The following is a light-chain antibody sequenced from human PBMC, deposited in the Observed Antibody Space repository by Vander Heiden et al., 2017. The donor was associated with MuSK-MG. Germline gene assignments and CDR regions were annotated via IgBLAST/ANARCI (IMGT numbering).Light chain of an antibody. Sequence: EIVLTQSPGTLSLSPGKRVTLSCRASQSVSSSYLAWYQQRPGQAPRLLIYGASNRDTDIPDRFSGSGYGTDFTLTISGLEPDDYAVYYCQQCGSSSPSTFGQGTNLEIK. V-gene: IGKV3-20*01. CDR1: QSVSSSY. CDR2: GAS. J-gene: IGKJ2*01. CDR3: QQCGSSSPST.